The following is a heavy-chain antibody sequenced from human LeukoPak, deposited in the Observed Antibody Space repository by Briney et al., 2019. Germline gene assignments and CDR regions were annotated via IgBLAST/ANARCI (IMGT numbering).Heavy chain of an antibody. CDR2: ISSSGSTI. CDR1: GFNFSDYY. Sequence: GGSLTLFCSASGFNFSDYYMLWIRQAPGKALEWVSCISSSGSTIYYGDSVKGGVTISRDNAKNPLYLQMNSLRAEDTAVYYCARDRYPWIQLWIDYWGQGTLVTVSS. D-gene: IGHD5-18*01. V-gene: IGHV3-11*01. J-gene: IGHJ4*02. CDR3: ARDRYPWIQLWIDY.